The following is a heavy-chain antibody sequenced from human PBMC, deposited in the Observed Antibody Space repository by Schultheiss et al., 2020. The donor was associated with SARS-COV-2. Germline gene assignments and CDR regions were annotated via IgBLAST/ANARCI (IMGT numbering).Heavy chain of an antibody. V-gene: IGHV4-39*01. Sequence: SETLSLTCTVSGGSISSSCYYWGWIRQPPGKGLEWIGSIYYSGSTNYNPSLKSRVTISVDTSKNQFSLKLSSVTAADTAVYYCARQGVDPRYFDYWGQGTLVTVSS. CDR1: GGSISSSCYY. CDR3: ARQGVDPRYFDY. J-gene: IGHJ4*02. CDR2: IYYSGST. D-gene: IGHD3-16*01.